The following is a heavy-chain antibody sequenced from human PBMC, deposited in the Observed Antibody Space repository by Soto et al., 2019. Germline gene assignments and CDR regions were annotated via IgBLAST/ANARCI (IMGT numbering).Heavy chain of an antibody. Sequence: ASVKVSCKASGYTFTNYGISWVRQAPGQGLEWMGWISAYNGHTKYPEKLQGRVTMTTDTSTTTAYMDLRGLRSDDTAVYYCARDSTNDYGDYWLDTWGQGTLVTVSS. CDR2: ISAYNGHT. CDR1: GYTFTNYG. V-gene: IGHV1-18*01. J-gene: IGHJ5*02. CDR3: ARDSTNDYGDYWLDT. D-gene: IGHD4-17*01.